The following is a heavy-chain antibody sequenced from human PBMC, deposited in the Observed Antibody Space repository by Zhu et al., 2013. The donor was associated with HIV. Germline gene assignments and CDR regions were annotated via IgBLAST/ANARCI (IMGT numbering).Heavy chain of an antibody. CDR3: AKDKVGAPPPYWYFDL. D-gene: IGHD1-26*01. Sequence: VQLVESGGVVVQPGGSLRLSCAASGFTFDDYAMHWVRQAPGKGLEWVSLISWDGGSTYYADSVKGRFTISRDNSKNSLYLQMNSLRAEDTALYYCAKDKVGAPPPYWYFDLWGLAPWSLSPQ. CDR1: GFTFDDYA. J-gene: IGHJ2*01. V-gene: IGHV3-43D*03. CDR2: ISWDGGST.